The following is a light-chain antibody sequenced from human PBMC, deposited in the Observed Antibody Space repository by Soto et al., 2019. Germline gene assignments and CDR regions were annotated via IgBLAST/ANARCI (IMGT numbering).Light chain of an antibody. CDR2: DAS. V-gene: IGKV1-5*01. CDR3: QQYDKYPT. CDR1: QTISVS. Sequence: IQMTQSPSTLSASVGDTVTITCRASQTISVSLAWYQQKPGKAPNLLIYDASTLQEGVPSRFSGSGSGTEFTLTVTSLQPDDFTTYFCQQYDKYPTLGQGTKVDIK. J-gene: IGKJ1*01.